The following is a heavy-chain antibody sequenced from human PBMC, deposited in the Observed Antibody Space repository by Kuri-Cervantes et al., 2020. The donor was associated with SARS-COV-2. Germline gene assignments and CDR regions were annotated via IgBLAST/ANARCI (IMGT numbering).Heavy chain of an antibody. V-gene: IGHV4-34*01. Sequence: SETLSLTCAVYGGSFSGYYWSWIRQPPGKGLEWIGEINHSGSTNYNPSLKSRVIISVDTSKNQFSLKLSSVTAADTAVYYCARDHPLIAAAGNYYYYGMDVWGQGTTVTVSS. CDR3: ARDHPLIAAAGNYYYYGMDV. J-gene: IGHJ6*02. CDR1: GGSFSGYY. CDR2: INHSGST. D-gene: IGHD6-13*01.